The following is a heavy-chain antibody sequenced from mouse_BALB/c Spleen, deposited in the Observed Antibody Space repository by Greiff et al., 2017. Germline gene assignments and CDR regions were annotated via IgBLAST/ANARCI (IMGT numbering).Heavy chain of an antibody. CDR2: IWGGGST. CDR1: GFSLTDYG. Sequence: VKLMESGPGLVAPSQSLSITCTVSGFSLTDYGVSWIRQPPGKGLEWLGVIWGGGSTYYNSALKSRLSISKDNSKSQVFLKMNSLQTDDTAMYYCAGFYYDYVDYAMDYWGQGTSVTVSS. V-gene: IGHV2-6-5*01. D-gene: IGHD2-4*01. CDR3: AGFYYDYVDYAMDY. J-gene: IGHJ4*01.